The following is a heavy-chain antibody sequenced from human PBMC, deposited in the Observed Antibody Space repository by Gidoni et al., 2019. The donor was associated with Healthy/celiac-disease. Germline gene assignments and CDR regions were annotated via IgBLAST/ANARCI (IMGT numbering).Heavy chain of an antibody. CDR2: IYYSGST. CDR3: ARESYYDYVGELDP. Sequence: QVQLQESGPGLVKPSETLSLTCTVSGASISSYYWSWLRQPPGKGLEWIGYIYYSGSTNYNPSLKSRVTISVDTSKNQFSLKLSSVTAADTAVYYCARESYYDYVGELDPWGQGTLVTVSS. D-gene: IGHD3-16*01. V-gene: IGHV4-59*01. CDR1: GASISSYY. J-gene: IGHJ5*02.